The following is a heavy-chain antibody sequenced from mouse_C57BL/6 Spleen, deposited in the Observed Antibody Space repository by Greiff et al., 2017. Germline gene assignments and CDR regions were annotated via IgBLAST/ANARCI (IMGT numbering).Heavy chain of an antibody. J-gene: IGHJ2*01. CDR1: GFTFSDYG. Sequence: DVMLVESGGGLVKPGGSLKLSCAASGFTFSDYGMHWVRQAPEKGLEWVAYISSGSSTIYYADTVKGRFTISRDNAKNTMCLQMTSLRSEDTAMYYCARGANWDEGYFDYWGQGTTLTVSS. CDR3: ARGANWDEGYFDY. CDR2: ISSGSSTI. V-gene: IGHV5-17*01. D-gene: IGHD4-1*01.